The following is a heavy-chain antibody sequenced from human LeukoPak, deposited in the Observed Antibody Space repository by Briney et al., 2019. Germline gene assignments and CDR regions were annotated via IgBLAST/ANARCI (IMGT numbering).Heavy chain of an antibody. Sequence: GGSLRLSCAASGFTFRSHAMSWVRQAPGKGLDYVSTITGSGGSTYYAKSVKGRFTISRDNSKNTLYLQMNSLRAEDTAVYYCARAIAAAGVADDYWGQVTLVTVSS. J-gene: IGHJ4*02. CDR3: ARAIAAAGVADDY. D-gene: IGHD6-13*01. V-gene: IGHV3-23*01. CDR2: ITGSGGST. CDR1: GFTFRSHA.